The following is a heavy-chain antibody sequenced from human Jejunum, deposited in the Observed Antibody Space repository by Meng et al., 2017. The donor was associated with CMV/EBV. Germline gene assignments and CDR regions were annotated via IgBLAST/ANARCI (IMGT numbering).Heavy chain of an antibody. D-gene: IGHD1-14*01. V-gene: IGHV3-23*01. CDR2: ISGSGTNT. CDR1: GLPFRTYG. J-gene: IGHJ4*02. Sequence: CEASGLPFRTYGMSWVRQAPGKGLEWVSTISGSGTNTYYADSVKGRFTISRDNSKNTLFLQMNSLRAEDTAAYYCAKVGSYNHLDYWGQGPLVTVSS. CDR3: AKVGSYNHLDY.